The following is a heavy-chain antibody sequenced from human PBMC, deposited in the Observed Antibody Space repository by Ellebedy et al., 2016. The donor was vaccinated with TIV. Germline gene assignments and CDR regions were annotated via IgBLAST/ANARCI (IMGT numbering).Heavy chain of an antibody. J-gene: IGHJ4*02. V-gene: IGHV1-18*01. D-gene: IGHD1-7*01. CDR1: GYIFTSYG. CDR2: ISAYHGHT. CDR3: AREGGPDISGTTGAFDY. Sequence: AASVNVSCKASGYIFTSYGINWVRQAPGQGLEWMRWISAYHGHTNYAQEFQGRVTITTDTSTSTSAMELRSLRSDDTAVYYCAREGGPDISGTTGAFDYWGQGTLVTVSS.